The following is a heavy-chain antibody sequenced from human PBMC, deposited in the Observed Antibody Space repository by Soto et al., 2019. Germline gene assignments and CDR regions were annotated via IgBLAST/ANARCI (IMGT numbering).Heavy chain of an antibody. J-gene: IGHJ4*02. CDR3: AKPVDTAMVFVGFDY. CDR2: ISAYNGNT. V-gene: IGHV1-18*01. CDR1: GYTFTSYG. D-gene: IGHD5-18*01. Sequence: GASVKVSCKASGYTFTSYGISWVRQAPGQGLEWMGWISAYNGNTNYAQKLQGRVTMTTDTSTSTAYMELRSLRSDDTAVYYCAKPVDTAMVFVGFDYWGQGTLVTVSS.